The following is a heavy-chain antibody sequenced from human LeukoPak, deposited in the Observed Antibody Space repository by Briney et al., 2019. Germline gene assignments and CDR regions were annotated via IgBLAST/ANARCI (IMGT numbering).Heavy chain of an antibody. CDR2: IYTSGST. V-gene: IGHV4-4*07. CDR1: GGSISRYY. J-gene: IGHJ4*02. Sequence: PSETLSLTCTVSGGSISRYYWSWIRQPAGKELEWIGRIYTSGSTNYNPSLKSRVTMSVDTSKNQFSLKLSSVTAADTAVYYCARDWDYYDSSGYLYWGQGTLVTVSS. CDR3: ARDWDYYDSSGYLY. D-gene: IGHD3-22*01.